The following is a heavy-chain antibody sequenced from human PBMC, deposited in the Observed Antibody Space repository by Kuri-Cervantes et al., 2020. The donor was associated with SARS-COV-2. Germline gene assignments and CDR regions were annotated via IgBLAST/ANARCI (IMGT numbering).Heavy chain of an antibody. D-gene: IGHD2-8*02. CDR3: ANTPLVDAFDI. V-gene: IGHV3-74*01. J-gene: IGHJ3*02. Sequence: GESLKISCAASGFTFSSYWMHWVRQAPGKGLVWVSRINSDGSSTSYADSVKGRFTISRDNSKSTLYLQMNSLRAEDTAVYYCANTPLVDAFDIWGQGTMVTVSS. CDR2: INSDGSST. CDR1: GFTFSSYW.